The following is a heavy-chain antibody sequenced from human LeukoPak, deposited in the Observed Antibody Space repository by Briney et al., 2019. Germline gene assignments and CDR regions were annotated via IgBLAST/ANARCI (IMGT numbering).Heavy chain of an antibody. CDR3: ARGVDPRLVFDI. D-gene: IGHD6-25*01. J-gene: IGHJ3*02. Sequence: PSQTLSLTCTVSGGSISSGGYYWSWIRQHPGKGLEWIGYIYYSGSTYYNPSLKSRVTISVDTSKNQFSLKLSSVTAADTAVYYCARGVDPRLVFDIWGQGTMVAVSS. CDR1: GGSISSGGYY. CDR2: IYYSGST. V-gene: IGHV4-31*03.